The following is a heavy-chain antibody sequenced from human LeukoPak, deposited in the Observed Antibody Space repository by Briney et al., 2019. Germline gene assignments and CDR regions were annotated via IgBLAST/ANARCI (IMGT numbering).Heavy chain of an antibody. J-gene: IGHJ3*01. CDR3: AKVRRDLWSGSNDAFDV. CDR1: GFTFSSYG. V-gene: IGHV3-30*02. D-gene: IGHD3-3*01. Sequence: GGSLRLSCAASGFTFSSYGMHWVRQAPGKGLEWVTFIRYDGSNKYYADSVKGRFTISRDNSKNTLYLQMNSLRAEDTAVYYCAKVRRDLWSGSNDAFDVWGQGTMVTVSS. CDR2: IRYDGSNK.